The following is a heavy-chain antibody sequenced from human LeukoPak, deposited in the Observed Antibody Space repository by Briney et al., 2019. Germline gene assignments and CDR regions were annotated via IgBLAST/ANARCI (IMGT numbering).Heavy chain of an antibody. J-gene: IGHJ4*02. CDR3: TTGVVVPAAMGRLGYYFDY. D-gene: IGHD2-2*01. V-gene: IGHV3-15*01. CDR2: IKSKTDGGTT. CDR1: GFTFSNAW. Sequence: GGSLRLSCAASGFTFSNAWMSWVRQAPGKGLEWVGRIKSKTDGGTTDYAAPVKARFTISREESKNTLYLQMNSLKTEDTAVYYCTTGVVVPAAMGRLGYYFDYWGQGTLVTVSS.